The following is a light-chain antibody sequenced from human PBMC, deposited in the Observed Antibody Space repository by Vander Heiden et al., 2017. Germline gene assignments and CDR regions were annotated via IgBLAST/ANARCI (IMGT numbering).Light chain of an antibody. CDR1: SSDVGGYNY. J-gene: IGLJ2*01. V-gene: IGLV2-8*01. CDR2: EVS. CDR3: SAYAVSSVV. Sequence: QSALTQPPSASGSPGQSVTISCTGTSSDVGGYNYVSWYQQHPGKAPKLMIYEVSKRPSWVPDRFSGSKAGNTSSLTVSGLQAENESDYYCSAYAVSSVVFGGGTKLTVL.